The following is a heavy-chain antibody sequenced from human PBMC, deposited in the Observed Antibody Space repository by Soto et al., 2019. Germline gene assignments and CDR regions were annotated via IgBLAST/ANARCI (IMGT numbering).Heavy chain of an antibody. J-gene: IGHJ4*02. CDR1: GYSFAGYW. CDR2: IYPADSDT. V-gene: IGHV5-51*01. CDR3: ASLHCSGGSCYHYYFVY. Sequence: GESLKISCKGSGYSFAGYWIGWVRQMPGKGLEWMGIIYPADSDTRYSPSFQGQVTISADKSISTAYLQWSSLKASDTAMYLCASLHCSGGSCYHYYFVYWGQGTLVTVSS. D-gene: IGHD2-15*01.